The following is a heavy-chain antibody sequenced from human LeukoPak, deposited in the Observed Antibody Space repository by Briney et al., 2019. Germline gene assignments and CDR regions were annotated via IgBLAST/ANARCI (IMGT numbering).Heavy chain of an antibody. Sequence: GGSLRLSCAASGFTFDDYAMHWVRQAPGKGLEWVSGISWNSGSIGYADSVKGRFTISRDNAKNSLYLQMNSLRAEDTAVYYCARDRGFSDAFDIWGQGTMVTVSS. V-gene: IGHV3-9*01. CDR1: GFTFDDYA. CDR3: ARDRGFSDAFDI. D-gene: IGHD3-10*01. CDR2: ISWNSGSI. J-gene: IGHJ3*02.